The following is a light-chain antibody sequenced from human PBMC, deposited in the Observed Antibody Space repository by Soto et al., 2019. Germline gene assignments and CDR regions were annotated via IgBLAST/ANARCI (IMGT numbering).Light chain of an antibody. CDR2: AAS. J-gene: IGKJ5*01. CDR3: QQYSNWHPIT. Sequence: EIVMTQSPATLSVSPGERATLSCRASQSVNSDLVWYQQKPGQAPRLLIYAASTRATGIPPRFSGSGSGTEFTLTISSLQSEDFAVYYCQQYSNWHPITFGQGTRLEIK. V-gene: IGKV3-15*01. CDR1: QSVNSD.